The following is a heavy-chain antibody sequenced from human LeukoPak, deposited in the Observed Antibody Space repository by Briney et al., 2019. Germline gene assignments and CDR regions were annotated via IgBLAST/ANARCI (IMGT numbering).Heavy chain of an antibody. CDR1: GFTFSSYS. D-gene: IGHD5-18*01. CDR2: ISSTLSYI. J-gene: IGHJ4*02. V-gene: IGHV3-21*01. Sequence: PGGPLRPSCAASGFTFSSYSMNWVRQAPGKGLEWISSISSTLSYIYYADSLKGRFTISRDNAKNSLYLQMNSLRAEDTAVYYCARVSDTSGYSYGSIDYWGQGTLVTVSS. CDR3: ARVSDTSGYSYGSIDY.